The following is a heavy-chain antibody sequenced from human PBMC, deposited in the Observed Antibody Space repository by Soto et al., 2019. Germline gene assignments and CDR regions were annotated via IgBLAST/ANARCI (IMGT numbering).Heavy chain of an antibody. CDR1: GYSFTSYA. V-gene: IGHV1-3*01. CDR2: INAGNGNT. CDR3: ARVLFSYGGWYVSGY. Sequence: ASVKVSCKASGYSFTSYAMHWVRQAPGQRLEWMGWINAGNGNTKYSQKFQGRVTITRDTSASTAYMELSSLRSEDTAVYYCARVLFSYGGWYVSGYWGQGTLVTVSS. D-gene: IGHD6-19*01. J-gene: IGHJ4*02.